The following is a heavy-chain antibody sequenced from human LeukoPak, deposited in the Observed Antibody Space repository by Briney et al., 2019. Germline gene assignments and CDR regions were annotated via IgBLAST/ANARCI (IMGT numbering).Heavy chain of an antibody. J-gene: IGHJ6*03. V-gene: IGHV4-39*01. CDR2: IYYSGST. CDR3: ARQIYDCVWGSYRHDPYYYYYYMDV. D-gene: IGHD3-16*02. CDR1: GGSISSSSYY. Sequence: KSSETLSLTCTVSGGSISSSSYYWGWIRQPPGKGLEWIGSIYYSGSTYYNPSLKSRVTISVDTSKNQFSLKLSSVTAADTAVYYCARQIYDCVWGSYRHDPYYYYYYMDVWGKGTTVTISS.